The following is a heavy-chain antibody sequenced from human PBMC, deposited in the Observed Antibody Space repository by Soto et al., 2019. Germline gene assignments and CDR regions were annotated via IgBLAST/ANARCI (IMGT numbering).Heavy chain of an antibody. V-gene: IGHV3-23*01. J-gene: IGHJ4*02. CDR2: ISGSGGST. D-gene: IGHD2-15*01. CDR1: GFTFSSYA. Sequence: EVQLLESGGGLVQPGGSLRLSCTASGFTFSSYAMSCVRKAPGKGLEWVSAISGSGGSTYYADSVKGRFTISRDNSKNTLYLQMNSLRAEDTAVYYCAKDLEGSSQWDYWGQGTLVTVSS. CDR3: AKDLEGSSQWDY.